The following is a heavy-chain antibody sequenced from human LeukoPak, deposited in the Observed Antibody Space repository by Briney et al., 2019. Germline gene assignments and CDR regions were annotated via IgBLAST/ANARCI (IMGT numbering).Heavy chain of an antibody. D-gene: IGHD4-11*01. V-gene: IGHV3-33*06. J-gene: IGHJ4*02. CDR3: AKDAQRGFDYSNSLEY. CDR1: RFTFSHYG. CDR2: IWHDGSSQ. Sequence: PGKSLTLSCIASRFTFSHYGMHWVRQAPGKGLEWVAVIWHDGSSQYYADSVKGRFIISRDNSHNTVYLQMSSLRANDTAVYYCAKDAQRGFDYSNSLEYWGLGTLVTVSS.